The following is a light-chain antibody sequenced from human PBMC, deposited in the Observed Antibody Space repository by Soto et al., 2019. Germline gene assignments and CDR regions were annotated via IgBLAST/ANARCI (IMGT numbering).Light chain of an antibody. CDR2: DVN. CDR3: SSYTISSTYV. V-gene: IGLV2-18*02. J-gene: IGLJ1*01. Sequence: QSVLTQPPSVSGSPGQSVAISCTGTSSDVGSYNRVSWYQQPPGTAPKLMIYDVNNRPSGVPDRFSGSKSGNTASLTISGLQAEDEADYYCSSYTISSTYVFGPGTQLTVL. CDR1: SSDVGSYNR.